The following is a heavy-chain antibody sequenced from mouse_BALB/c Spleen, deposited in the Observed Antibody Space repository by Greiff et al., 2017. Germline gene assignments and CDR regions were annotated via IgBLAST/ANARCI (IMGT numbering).Heavy chain of an antibody. Sequence: DVHLVESGGGLVQPGGSLKLSCAASGFTFSSYGMSWVRQTPDKRLELVATINSNGGSTYYPDSVKGRFTISRDNAKNTLYLQMSSLKSEDTAMYYCARGSLEDWYFDVWGAGTTVTVSS. CDR3: ARGSLEDWYFDV. J-gene: IGHJ1*01. V-gene: IGHV5-6-3*01. CDR2: INSNGGST. D-gene: IGHD6-2*01. CDR1: GFTFSSYG.